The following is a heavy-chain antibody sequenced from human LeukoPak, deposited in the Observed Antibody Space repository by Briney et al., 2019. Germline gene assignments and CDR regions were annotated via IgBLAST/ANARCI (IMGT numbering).Heavy chain of an antibody. CDR1: GFTFSSYS. CDR3: ARDGPYDYGDQIGIMDV. V-gene: IGHV3-21*01. D-gene: IGHD4-17*01. CDR2: ISSSSSHI. Sequence: GGSLRLSCAASGFTFSSYSMNWVRQAPGKGLEWVSSISSSSSHIYYADSVKGRFTISRDNAKNSLYLQMNSLRAEDTAVYYCARDGPYDYGDQIGIMDVWGQGTTATVSS. J-gene: IGHJ6*02.